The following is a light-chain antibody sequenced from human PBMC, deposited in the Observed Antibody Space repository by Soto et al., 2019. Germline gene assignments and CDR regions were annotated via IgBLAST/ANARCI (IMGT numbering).Light chain of an antibody. CDR2: EVS. V-gene: IGLV2-8*01. J-gene: IGLJ2*01. CDR3: SSYAGSNNLV. Sequence: QSALTQPPSASGSPGQSVTISCTGTSSDVGGYNYVSCYQQYPGKAPKVMIYEVSKRPSGVPDRFSGSKSGNTASLTVSGLQAEDEADYYCSSYAGSNNLVFGGGTKLTVL. CDR1: SSDVGGYNY.